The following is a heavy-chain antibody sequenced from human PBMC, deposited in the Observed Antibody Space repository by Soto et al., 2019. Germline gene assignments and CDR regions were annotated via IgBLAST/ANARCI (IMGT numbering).Heavy chain of an antibody. V-gene: IGHV3-21*01. CDR1: GFTFTRYS. CDR2: ISSTTNYI. Sequence: EGSLRLSCAASGFTFTRYSMNWVRQAPGKGLEWVSSISSTTNYIYYADSMKGRFTVSRDNAKNSAYLEMNSLSAEDTALYFCAGGTRELHTNLGYLGQGTLGAASS. J-gene: IGHJ4*02. D-gene: IGHD1-7*01. CDR3: AGGTRELHTNLGY.